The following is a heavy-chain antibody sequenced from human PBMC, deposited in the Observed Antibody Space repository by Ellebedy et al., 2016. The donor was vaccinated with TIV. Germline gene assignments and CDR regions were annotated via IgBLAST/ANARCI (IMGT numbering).Heavy chain of an antibody. J-gene: IGHJ4*02. CDR2: IFYSVNT. D-gene: IGHD3-10*02. V-gene: IGHV4-59*01. Sequence: MPSETLSLTCTVSGGSISTYYWTWIRQPPGKGLEWIGYIFYSVNTNYNPALESRVTISVDTSKNQFSLKLSSVTAADTAVYYCAREKGDTSMLGLGFWGQGILVTVSS. CDR3: AREKGDTSMLGLGF. CDR1: GGSISTYY.